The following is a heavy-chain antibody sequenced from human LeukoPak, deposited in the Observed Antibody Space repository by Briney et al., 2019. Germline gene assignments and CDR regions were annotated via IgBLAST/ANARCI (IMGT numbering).Heavy chain of an antibody. J-gene: IGHJ6*03. Sequence: NPSQTLSLTCTVSGGSISSGGYYWLWIRQPPGKGLEWIGYIYHSGSTCYNPSLKSRLTISVYRSKNQFSLKLSSVTAADTAVYYCASEYQLLENYMDVWGKGTTVTVSS. CDR2: IYHSGST. CDR3: ASEYQLLENYMDV. D-gene: IGHD2-2*01. V-gene: IGHV4-30-2*01. CDR1: GGSISSGGYY.